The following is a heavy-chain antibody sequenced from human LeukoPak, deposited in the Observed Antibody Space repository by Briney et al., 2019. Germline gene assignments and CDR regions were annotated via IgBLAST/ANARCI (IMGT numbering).Heavy chain of an antibody. CDR1: GFTFDDYA. CDR3: AKDGYFGVGTYWRGYFDY. V-gene: IGHV3-9*01. Sequence: GGSLRLSCAASGFTFDDYAMHWVRQAPGKGLEWVSGISWNSGTIGYADSVKGRFTISRDNAKNSLYLQMNSLRAEDTALYYCAKDGYFGVGTYWRGYFDYWGLGTLVTVSS. D-gene: IGHD3-10*01. CDR2: ISWNSGTI. J-gene: IGHJ4*02.